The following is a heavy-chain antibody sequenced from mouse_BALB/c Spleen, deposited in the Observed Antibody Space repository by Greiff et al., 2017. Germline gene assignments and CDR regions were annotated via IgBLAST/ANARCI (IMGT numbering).Heavy chain of an antibody. V-gene: IGHV1S81*02. CDR1: GYTFTSYY. D-gene: IGHD2-1*01. CDR2: INPSNGGT. J-gene: IGHJ3*01. Sequence: QVQLQQSGAELVKPGASVKLSCKASGYTFTSYYMYWVKQRPGQGLEWIGEINPSNGGTNFNEKFKSKATLTVDKSSSTAYMQLSSLTSEDSAVYYCTRYGNYPAWFAYWGQGTLVTVSA. CDR3: TRYGNYPAWFAY.